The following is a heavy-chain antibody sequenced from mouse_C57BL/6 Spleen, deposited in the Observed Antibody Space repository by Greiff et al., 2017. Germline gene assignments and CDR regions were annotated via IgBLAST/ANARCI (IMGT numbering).Heavy chain of an antibody. Sequence: VQLQQPGAELVKPGASVKLSCKASGYTFTSYWMQWVKQRPGQGLAWIGEIDPSDSYTNYNQKFKGKATLTVDTSSSTAYMQLSSLTSEDSAVYYCAAYGNFFAYWGQGTLVTVSA. CDR2: IDPSDSYT. J-gene: IGHJ3*01. CDR3: AAYGNFFAY. V-gene: IGHV1-50*01. D-gene: IGHD2-1*01. CDR1: GYTFTSYW.